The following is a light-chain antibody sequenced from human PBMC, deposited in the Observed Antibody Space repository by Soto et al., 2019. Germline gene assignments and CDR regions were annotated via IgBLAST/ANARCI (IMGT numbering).Light chain of an antibody. Sequence: EIVLTQSPGTLSLSPGDRATLSCRASQSVSFSYLAWYQQKAGQAPRLLIYGATSRATGIPDRFSGSESGTDFTLNISRLEPEDFAVYYCQQYGSSPLTFGGGTKVEIK. CDR1: QSVSFSY. V-gene: IGKV3-20*01. CDR3: QQYGSSPLT. J-gene: IGKJ4*01. CDR2: GAT.